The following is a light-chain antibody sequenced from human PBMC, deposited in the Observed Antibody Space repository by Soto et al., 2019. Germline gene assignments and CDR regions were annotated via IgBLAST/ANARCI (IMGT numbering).Light chain of an antibody. J-gene: IGKJ5*01. CDR2: GAS. Sequence: EIVMTQSPATLSVSPGERAILSCSASQSIRTNVAWYQQRPGQAPRLLIYGASTRATDIPARFSGSGSGTEFTLTISSLQPDDFAIYYCQQYNHWTSITVGQGTRLEF. V-gene: IGKV3-15*01. CDR3: QQYNHWTSIT. CDR1: QSIRTN.